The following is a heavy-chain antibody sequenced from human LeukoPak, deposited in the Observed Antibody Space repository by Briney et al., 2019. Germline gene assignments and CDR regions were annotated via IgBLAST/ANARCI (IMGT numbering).Heavy chain of an antibody. Sequence: GESLKISCKGSGYSFTSYWIGWVRQMPGKGLEWMGIIYPGDSDTRYSPSFQGQVHISADKSISTAYLQWSSLKASDTAMYYCARTAYCGGDCYSQYFQHWGQGTLVTVSS. V-gene: IGHV5-51*01. CDR3: ARTAYCGGDCYSQYFQH. D-gene: IGHD2-21*02. CDR2: IYPGDSDT. CDR1: GYSFTSYW. J-gene: IGHJ1*01.